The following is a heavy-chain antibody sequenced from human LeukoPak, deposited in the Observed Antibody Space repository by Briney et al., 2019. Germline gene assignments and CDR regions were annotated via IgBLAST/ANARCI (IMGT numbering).Heavy chain of an antibody. V-gene: IGHV1-69*13. CDR3: ARRAYYDFWSVFDY. J-gene: IGHJ4*02. CDR1: GGTFSSYA. CDR2: IIPIFGTA. Sequence: GASVKVSCKASGGTFSSYAISWVRQAPGQGLEWMGGIIPIFGTANYAQKFQGRVTITADESTSTAYMELSSLRSEDTAVYYCARRAYYDFWSVFDYWGQGTLVTVSS. D-gene: IGHD3-3*01.